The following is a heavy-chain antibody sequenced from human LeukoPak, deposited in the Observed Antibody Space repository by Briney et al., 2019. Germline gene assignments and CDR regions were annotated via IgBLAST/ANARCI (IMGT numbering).Heavy chain of an antibody. D-gene: IGHD3-22*01. V-gene: IGHV4-39*01. CDR1: GDSITSTSYY. CDR2: TYHTGNT. CDR3: ARHRQWLIGNWLAP. Sequence: AETLSLTCSVSGDSITSTSYYWAWIRQPPGKGLEWIGSTYHTGNTYYSPSLKSRVTMSVDTAKNQFSLKLNSVTGADTAVYYCARHRQWLIGNWLAPWGQGTLVTVSS. J-gene: IGHJ5*02.